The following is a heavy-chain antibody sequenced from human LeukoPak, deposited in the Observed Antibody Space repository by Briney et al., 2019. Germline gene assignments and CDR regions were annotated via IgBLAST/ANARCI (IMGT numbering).Heavy chain of an antibody. CDR3: ARERYDYVWGSYRYFDY. CDR2: SYTSGST. J-gene: IGHJ4*02. CDR1: GGSISSYY. V-gene: IGHV4-4*07. Sequence: SETLSLTCTVSGGSISSYYWSWIRQPAGKGLEWIGRSYTSGSTNYNPSLKGRVTMSVDTSKNQFSLKLSSVTAADTAVYYCARERYDYVWGSYRYFDYWGQGTLVTVSS. D-gene: IGHD3-16*02.